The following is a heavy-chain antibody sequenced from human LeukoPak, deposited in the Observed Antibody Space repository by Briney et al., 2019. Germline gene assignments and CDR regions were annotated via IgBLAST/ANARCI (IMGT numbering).Heavy chain of an antibody. J-gene: IGHJ5*02. CDR1: GGSMEIDY. Sequence: KPSETLSLTCTVSGGSMEIDYWTWIRQSAGKGLEWIGRIYNTGSANYSPSLKSRVTMSIDTSKSRISLQLTSVTAADTAVYYCAKNRVAAAGTTFATWGQGTLVTVSS. CDR3: AKNRVAAAGTTFAT. D-gene: IGHD6-13*01. V-gene: IGHV4-4*07. CDR2: IYNTGSA.